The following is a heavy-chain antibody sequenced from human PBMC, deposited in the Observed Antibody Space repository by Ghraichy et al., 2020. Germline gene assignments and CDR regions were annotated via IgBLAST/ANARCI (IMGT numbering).Heavy chain of an antibody. J-gene: IGHJ4*02. CDR2: INSDGSST. CDR1: GFTFSSYW. Sequence: GGSLRLSCAASGFTFSSYWMHWVRQAPGKGLVWVSRINSDGSSTSYADSVKGRFTISRDNAKNTLYLQMNSLRAEDTAVYYCASHDYGDYVGRWGQGTLVTVSS. CDR3: ASHDYGDYVGR. D-gene: IGHD4-17*01. V-gene: IGHV3-74*01.